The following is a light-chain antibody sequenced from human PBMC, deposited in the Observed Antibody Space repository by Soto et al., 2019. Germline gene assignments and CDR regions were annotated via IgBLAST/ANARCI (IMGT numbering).Light chain of an antibody. V-gene: IGKV1-5*03. CDR3: QQYTSYPYT. J-gene: IGKJ2*01. CDR2: KAS. Sequence: DIQMTQSPSTLSASVGDRVTITCRASQSISSWLAWYQQKPGKAPKLLIYKASSLESGVPSRFSGSGSGTEFTLTISSLPPDDFATYYCQQYTSYPYTFGQGTKLEIK. CDR1: QSISSW.